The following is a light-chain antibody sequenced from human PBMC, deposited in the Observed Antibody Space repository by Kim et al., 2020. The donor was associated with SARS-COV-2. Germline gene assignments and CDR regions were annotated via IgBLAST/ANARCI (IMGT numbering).Light chain of an antibody. Sequence: SYELTQPPSVSVSPGQTASITCSGDKLGDKYACWYQQKSGQSPVLVIYQDSKRPSGIPERISGSNSGNTATLTISGTQAMDEADYYCQAWDSNTVVFGGG. CDR2: QDS. CDR1: KLGDKY. J-gene: IGLJ2*01. V-gene: IGLV3-1*01. CDR3: QAWDSNTVV.